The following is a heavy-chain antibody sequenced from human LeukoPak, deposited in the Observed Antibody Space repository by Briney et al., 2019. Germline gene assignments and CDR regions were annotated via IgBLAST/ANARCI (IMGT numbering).Heavy chain of an antibody. CDR2: IYYSGST. V-gene: IGHV4-39*07. Sequence: PSETLSLTCTVSGGSISSYYWGWIRQPPGKGLEWIGSIYYSGSTYYNPSLKSRVTISVDTSKNQFSLKLSSVTAADTAVYYCARAATMIVNYWGQGTLVTVSS. D-gene: IGHD3-22*01. CDR3: ARAATMIVNY. CDR1: GGSISSYY. J-gene: IGHJ4*02.